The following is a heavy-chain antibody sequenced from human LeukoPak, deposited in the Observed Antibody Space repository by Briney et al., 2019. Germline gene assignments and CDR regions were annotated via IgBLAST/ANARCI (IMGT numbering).Heavy chain of an antibody. D-gene: IGHD3-10*01. J-gene: IGHJ4*02. CDR1: GFTFSSYR. CDR2: ISSSSSYI. CDR3: ARDMVRGVFDY. V-gene: IGHV3-21*01. Sequence: GGSLRLSCAASGFTFSSYRMTWVRQAPGKGLEWVSSISSSSSYIYYADSVKGRFTISRDNAKNSLYLQMNSLGAEDTAVYYCARDMVRGVFDYWGQGTLATVSS.